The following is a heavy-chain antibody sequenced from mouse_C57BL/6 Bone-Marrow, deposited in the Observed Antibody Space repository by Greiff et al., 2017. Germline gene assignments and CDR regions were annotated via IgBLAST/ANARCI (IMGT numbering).Heavy chain of an antibody. CDR3: AFYDHGEYFDV. Sequence: EVQLQESGPVLVKPGASVKMSCKASGYTFTDYYMNWVKQSHGKSLEWIGVINPYNGGTSYNPKFQGKATLTVAKSSSTAYMELNSLTSEDSAVYYCAFYDHGEYFDVWGTGTTVTVSS. D-gene: IGHD2-4*01. CDR2: INPYNGGT. V-gene: IGHV1-19*01. J-gene: IGHJ1*03. CDR1: GYTFTDYY.